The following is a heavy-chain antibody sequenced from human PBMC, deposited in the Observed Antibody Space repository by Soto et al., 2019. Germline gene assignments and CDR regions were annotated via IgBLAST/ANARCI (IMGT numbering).Heavy chain of an antibody. CDR3: AKGLLAIVGTTLPRDAFNI. CDR2: ISHDGSYK. Sequence: QVQLVESGGGVVQPGRSLRLSCAASGFSFTTYVMHWVRQAPGKGLEWVAVISHDGSYKYYGDAVKGRFTISRDTSKNAVYLKMNSLRPEDTAVYYCAKGLLAIVGTTLPRDAFNIWGQGTMVTVSS. J-gene: IGHJ3*02. V-gene: IGHV3-30*18. CDR1: GFSFTTYV. D-gene: IGHD1-26*01.